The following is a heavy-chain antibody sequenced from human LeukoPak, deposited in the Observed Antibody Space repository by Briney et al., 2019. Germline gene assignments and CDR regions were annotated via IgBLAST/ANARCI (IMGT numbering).Heavy chain of an antibody. CDR3: ARDGGPVAGTTRWNYYYGMDV. V-gene: IGHV4-61*01. CDR2: IYYRGST. CDR1: VGSLSSGSYH. Sequence: SDTQSLTCTVSVGSLSSGSYHWSWIRQPPGKGLEWFGFIYYRGSTNYNPSLKSRVSISVDTSKNQFSLKLSSVTAADTAVYYCARDGGPVAGTTRWNYYYGMDVWGKGTTVTVSS. J-gene: IGHJ6*04. D-gene: IGHD6-19*01.